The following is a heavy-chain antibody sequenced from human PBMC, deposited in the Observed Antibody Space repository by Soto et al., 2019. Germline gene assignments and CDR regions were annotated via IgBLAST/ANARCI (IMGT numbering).Heavy chain of an antibody. Sequence: PSETLSLTCTVSGGSISSYYWSWIRQPPGKGLEWIGYIYYSGSTNYNPSLKSRVTISVDTSKNQFSLKLSSVTAADTAVYYCARALERQLQFHYWGQGTLVTVSS. V-gene: IGHV4-59*01. CDR3: ARALERQLQFHY. J-gene: IGHJ4*02. CDR1: GGSISSYY. D-gene: IGHD1-1*01. CDR2: IYYSGST.